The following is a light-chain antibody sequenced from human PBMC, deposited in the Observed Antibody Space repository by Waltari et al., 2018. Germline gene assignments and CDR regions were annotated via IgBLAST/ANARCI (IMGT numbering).Light chain of an antibody. Sequence: EIVLTQSPATLSVSTGERATLSCRASQSVSSNLAWYQQTPGQAPRLLINGASTRATGIPARFSGSGSGTEFTLTISSLQSEDFAVYYCQQYNNWPPWTFGQGTKVEIK. CDR2: GAS. CDR3: QQYNNWPPWT. CDR1: QSVSSN. J-gene: IGKJ1*01. V-gene: IGKV3D-15*01.